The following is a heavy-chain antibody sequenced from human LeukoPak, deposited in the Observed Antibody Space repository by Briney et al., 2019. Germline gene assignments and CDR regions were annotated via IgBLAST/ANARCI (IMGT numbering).Heavy chain of an antibody. Sequence: GGSLRLSCAASGFTFSDYYMSWIRQAPGKGLEWVSYISSSGSTIYYADSVKGRFTISRDNAKNSLYLQMNSLRAEDTAVYYCARSIQLWLLSEYYFDYWGQGTLVTVSS. V-gene: IGHV3-11*01. CDR2: ISSSGSTI. D-gene: IGHD5-18*01. CDR1: GFTFSDYY. J-gene: IGHJ4*02. CDR3: ARSIQLWLLSEYYFDY.